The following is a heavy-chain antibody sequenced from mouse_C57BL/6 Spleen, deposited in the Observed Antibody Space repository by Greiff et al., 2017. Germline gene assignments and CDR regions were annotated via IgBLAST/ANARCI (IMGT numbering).Heavy chain of an antibody. CDR1: GFNIKNTY. J-gene: IGHJ1*03. CDR3: AREDYYGSSYPYWYFDV. V-gene: IGHV14-3*01. D-gene: IGHD1-1*01. CDR2: IDPANGNT. Sequence: DVKLQESVAELVRPGASVKLSCTASGFNIKNTYMHWVKQRPEQGLEWIGRIDPANGNTKYAPKFQGKATITADTSSNTAYLQLSSLTSEDTAIDYCAREDYYGSSYPYWYFDVWGTGTTVTVSS.